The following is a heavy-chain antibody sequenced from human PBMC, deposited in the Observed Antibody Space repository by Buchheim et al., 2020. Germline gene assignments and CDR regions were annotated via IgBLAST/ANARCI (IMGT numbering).Heavy chain of an antibody. Sequence: QVQLVESGGGVVQPGRSLRLSCAASGFTFSSYGMHWVRQAPGKGLEWVAVIWYDGSNKYYADSVKGRFTISRDNSKNTPYLQMNSLRAEDTAVYYCARVRGYALPRYYYGMDVWGQGTT. CDR3: ARVRGYALPRYYYGMDV. V-gene: IGHV3-33*01. D-gene: IGHD2-2*01. J-gene: IGHJ6*02. CDR2: IWYDGSNK. CDR1: GFTFSSYG.